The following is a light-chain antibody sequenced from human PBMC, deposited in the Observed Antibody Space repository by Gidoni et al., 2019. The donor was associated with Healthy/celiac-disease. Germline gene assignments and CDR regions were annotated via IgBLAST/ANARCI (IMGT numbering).Light chain of an antibody. V-gene: IGLV2-8*01. CDR2: EVS. J-gene: IGLJ2*01. CDR3: SSYAGSNNWKV. CDR1: SSDVGGYNY. Sequence: QSALTQPPSASGSPGPSVTISCTGTSSDVGGYNYVSWYQQHTGKAPKLMIYEVSKRPSGVPDRFSGSKSGNTASLTVSGLQAEDEADYYCSSYAGSNNWKVFGGGTKLTVL.